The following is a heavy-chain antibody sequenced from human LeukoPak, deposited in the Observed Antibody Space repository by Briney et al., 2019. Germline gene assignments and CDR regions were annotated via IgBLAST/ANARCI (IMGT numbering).Heavy chain of an antibody. V-gene: IGHV4-34*01. CDR3: ARYLDYGGNSRVFQH. CDR1: GDSINSFY. Sequence: SETLSLTCTVSGDSINSFYWSWIRQPPGKGLEWIGEINHGGSTNYNPSLKSRVTISIDTSKNKFSLKLSSVPAADTAFYYCARYLDYGGNSRVFQHWGQGTLVTVSS. D-gene: IGHD4-23*01. J-gene: IGHJ1*01. CDR2: INHGGST.